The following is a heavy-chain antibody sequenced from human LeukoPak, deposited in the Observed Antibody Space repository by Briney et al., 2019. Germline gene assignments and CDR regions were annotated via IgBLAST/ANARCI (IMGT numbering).Heavy chain of an antibody. D-gene: IGHD3-22*01. Sequence: SETLSLTCTVSGGSLSSGDYYWSWIRQPPGKGLEWIGYIYYSGSTYYNPSLKSRVTISVDTSKNQFSLKLSSVTAADTAVYYCAREGYQRGYYYDSSGYSNWFDPWGQGTLVTVSS. CDR3: AREGYQRGYYYDSSGYSNWFDP. J-gene: IGHJ5*02. CDR2: IYYSGST. V-gene: IGHV4-30-4*01. CDR1: GGSLSSGDYY.